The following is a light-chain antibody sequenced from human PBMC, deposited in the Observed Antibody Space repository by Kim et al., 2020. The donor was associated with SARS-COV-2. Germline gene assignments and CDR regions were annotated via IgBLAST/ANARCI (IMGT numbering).Light chain of an antibody. J-gene: IGKJ1*01. CDR2: GAS. Sequence: EIVLTQSPGTLSLSPGERATLSCRASQSVSSSYLAWYQQKPGQAPRLIIYGASSRATGIPDRFSGSGSGTDFTLTISRLEPEDFAVYYFQQYGSAPWAFGQGTKVDIK. V-gene: IGKV3-20*01. CDR1: QSVSSSY. CDR3: QQYGSAPWA.